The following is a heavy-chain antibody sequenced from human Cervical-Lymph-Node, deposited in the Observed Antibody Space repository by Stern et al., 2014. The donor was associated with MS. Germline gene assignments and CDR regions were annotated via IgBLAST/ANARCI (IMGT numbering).Heavy chain of an antibody. D-gene: IGHD6-6*01. CDR3: ARGLAARLFDY. CDR1: GYSISSGYY. J-gene: IGHJ4*02. V-gene: IGHV4-38-2*02. Sequence: QVQLQESGPGLVKPSETLSLTCTVSGYSISSGYYWGWIRQPPGKGLEWIGSIYHSGTLYQTPSLKGGVTLQVDTSKNHFSLKLGCGTAADTAVYYCARGLAARLFDYWGQGTLVTVSS. CDR2: IYHSGTL.